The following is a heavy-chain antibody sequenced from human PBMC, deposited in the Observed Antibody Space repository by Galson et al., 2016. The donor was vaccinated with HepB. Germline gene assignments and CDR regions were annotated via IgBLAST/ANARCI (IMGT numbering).Heavy chain of an antibody. CDR1: GASIISNNYF. CDR2: IHHTGRA. V-gene: IGHV4-31*03. Sequence: TLSLTCTVSGASIISNNYFWSWVRQQDGRGLEWIAYIHHTGRAYYNPSFSSRFIISVDTSRNQFSLKVNSVNAADTAVYYGAREVDKPGGTDVDAFDIWGQGTVVTVSS. CDR3: AREVDKPGGTDVDAFDI. J-gene: IGHJ3*02. D-gene: IGHD1-14*01.